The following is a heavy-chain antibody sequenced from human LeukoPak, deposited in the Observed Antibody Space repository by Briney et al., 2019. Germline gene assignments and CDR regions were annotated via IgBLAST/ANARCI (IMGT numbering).Heavy chain of an antibody. D-gene: IGHD6-13*01. J-gene: IGHJ4*02. CDR1: GFTFSNYA. CDR3: AKGAQGNSWYLFDY. CDR2: ISGSGGTT. V-gene: IGHV3-23*01. Sequence: GESLRLSCAASGFTFSNYAVNWVRQAPGKGLEWVSTISGSGGTTYYADSVKGRFTISRDNSKTTLYLQMNSLRAEDTAVYYCAKGAQGNSWYLFDYWGQGTLVTVSS.